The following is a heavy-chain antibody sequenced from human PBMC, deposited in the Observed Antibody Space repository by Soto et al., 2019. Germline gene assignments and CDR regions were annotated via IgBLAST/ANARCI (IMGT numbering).Heavy chain of an antibody. V-gene: IGHV1-2*02. CDR2: INPNSGGT. CDR1: GFTFSAYY. Sequence: QVQLVQSGAEVKKPGASVKVSCKASGFTFSAYYIYWVRQAPGQGLEWIGWINPNSGGTNNAQKCQGRVTMTSATSTSTVYMELSALIPDARAVYYCARSLLDEDSSSWRSAYDAMDVWGQGTTVTVSS. D-gene: IGHD6-13*01. CDR3: ARSLLDEDSSSWRSAYDAMDV. J-gene: IGHJ6*02.